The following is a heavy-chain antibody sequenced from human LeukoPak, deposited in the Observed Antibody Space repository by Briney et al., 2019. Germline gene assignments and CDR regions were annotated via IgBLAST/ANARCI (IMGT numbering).Heavy chain of an antibody. CDR3: ASAPRYSSSWPNNWFDP. D-gene: IGHD6-13*01. J-gene: IGHJ5*02. CDR2: IIPIFGTA. V-gene: IGHV1-69*13. Sequence: GASVKVSCKASGGTFSSYAISWVRQAPGQGLEWMGGIIPIFGTANYAQKFQGRVTTTADESTSTAYMELSSLRSEDTAVYFCASAPRYSSSWPNNWFDPWGQGTLVTVSS. CDR1: GGTFSSYA.